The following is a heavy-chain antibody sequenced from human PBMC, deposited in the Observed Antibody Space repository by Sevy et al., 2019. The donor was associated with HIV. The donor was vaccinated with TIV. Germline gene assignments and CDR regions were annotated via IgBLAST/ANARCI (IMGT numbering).Heavy chain of an antibody. CDR1: GFTFSSYG. Sequence: GGSLRLSCAASGFTFSSYGMHWVRQAPGKGLEWVAFIRYDGSNKYYADSVKGRFTISRDNSKNRLYLQMNSLRAEDTALYYYAKDPVQGVIRYYYGMDVWGQGTTVTVSS. CDR3: AKDPVQGVIRYYYGMDV. D-gene: IGHD3-10*01. CDR2: IRYDGSNK. J-gene: IGHJ6*02. V-gene: IGHV3-30*02.